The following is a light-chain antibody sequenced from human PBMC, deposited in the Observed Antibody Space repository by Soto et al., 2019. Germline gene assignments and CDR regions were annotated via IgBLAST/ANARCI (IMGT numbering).Light chain of an antibody. CDR2: LGV. CDR1: TSNIGTFY. Sequence: QSVLTQPPSASSTPGQTVTISCSGSTSNIGTFYVYWYQHLPGTAPKLLIYLGVQRASGVSDRFSGSKSGTSASLAINGLRSDDEADYYCAAWDDNLNAYVFGSGTKLTVL. CDR3: AAWDDNLNAYV. J-gene: IGLJ1*01. V-gene: IGLV1-47*02.